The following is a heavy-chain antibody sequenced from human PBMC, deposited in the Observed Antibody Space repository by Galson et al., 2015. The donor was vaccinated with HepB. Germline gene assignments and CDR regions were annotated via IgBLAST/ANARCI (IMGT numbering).Heavy chain of an antibody. CDR2: INPSGGST. Sequence: MGIINPSGGSTNYAQKFHGRVTMTRDTSASTVYMELSSVRFEDTAVYYCARDPRGRHSGYDYGMDVWGQGTTVTVSS. J-gene: IGHJ6*02. V-gene: IGHV1-46*01. CDR3: ARDPRGRHSGYDYGMDV. D-gene: IGHD1-26*01.